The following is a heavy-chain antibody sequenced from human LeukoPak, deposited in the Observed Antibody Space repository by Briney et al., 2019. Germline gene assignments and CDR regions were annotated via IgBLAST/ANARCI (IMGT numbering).Heavy chain of an antibody. D-gene: IGHD5-24*01. V-gene: IGHV3-23*01. CDR3: AKDQTVGDGHIDFEY. Sequence: GGSLRLSCAASGFSFSTYVMSWVRQVPGKGLEWVSGISGSAGTTYYADSVKGRFTISRDNSKNTLYLQMNSLRAEDTAVYYCAKDQTVGDGHIDFEYWGQGTLVTVSS. J-gene: IGHJ4*02. CDR1: GFSFSTYV. CDR2: ISGSAGTT.